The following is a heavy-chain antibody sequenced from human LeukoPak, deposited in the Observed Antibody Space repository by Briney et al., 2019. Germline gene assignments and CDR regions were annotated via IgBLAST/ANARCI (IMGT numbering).Heavy chain of an antibody. J-gene: IGHJ4*02. D-gene: IGHD3-22*01. V-gene: IGHV3-23*01. CDR1: GFTFSSSA. Sequence: PGGSLRLSCAASGFTFSSSAMSWVRQAPGKGLEWVSTISGSDSSTHYADSVKGRFTISRDNSKNTLYLQMNSLRAEDTAVYYCANLGPDYYDSSGYGGERAYWGQGTLVTVSS. CDR2: ISGSDSST. CDR3: ANLGPDYYDSSGYGGERAY.